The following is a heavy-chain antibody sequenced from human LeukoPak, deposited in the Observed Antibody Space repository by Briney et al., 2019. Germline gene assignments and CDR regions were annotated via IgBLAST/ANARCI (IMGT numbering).Heavy chain of an antibody. Sequence: PSETLSLTCTVPDGSISSNSYYWGWIRQPPGKGLEWIGSIYYSGSTYYNPSLKSRVAISVDTSKNQFSLKLSSVTAADTAVYYCARDPGGFNPLWFGELFGWFDPWGQGTLVTVSS. CDR1: DGSISSNSYY. V-gene: IGHV4-39*07. CDR3: ARDPGGFNPLWFGELFGWFDP. CDR2: IYYSGST. D-gene: IGHD3-10*01. J-gene: IGHJ5*02.